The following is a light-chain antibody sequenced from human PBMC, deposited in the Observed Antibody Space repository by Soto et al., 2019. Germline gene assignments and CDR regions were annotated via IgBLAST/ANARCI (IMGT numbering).Light chain of an antibody. CDR3: MQSTQLPPT. Sequence: DIVMTPSPDSLAVSLGGGTAINSKSGRSIFYKCNNKNYLAWYQXKQGQXPQLXIYEVSTRVSGVPDRFSGRRSGADLTLEISRVETDDGGIYYGMQSTQLPPTFGQGTRLEIK. CDR2: EVS. CDR1: RSIFYKCNNKNY. V-gene: IGKV4-1*01. J-gene: IGKJ5*01.